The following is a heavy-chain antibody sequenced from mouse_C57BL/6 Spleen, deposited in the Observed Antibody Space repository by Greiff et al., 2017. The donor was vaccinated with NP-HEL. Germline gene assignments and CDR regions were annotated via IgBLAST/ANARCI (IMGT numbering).Heavy chain of an antibody. CDR3: ARGDDGYSLANWDDDRFAY. CDR1: GYTFTSYG. D-gene: IGHD2-3*01. V-gene: IGHV1-81*01. J-gene: IGHJ3*01. CDR2: IYPRSGNT. Sequence: QVQLKESGAELARPGASVKLSCKASGYTFTSYGISWVKQRTGQGLEWIGEIYPRSGNTYYNEKFKGKATLTADKSSSTAYMELRSLTSEDSAVYFCARGDDGYSLANWDDDRFAYWGQGTLVTVSA.